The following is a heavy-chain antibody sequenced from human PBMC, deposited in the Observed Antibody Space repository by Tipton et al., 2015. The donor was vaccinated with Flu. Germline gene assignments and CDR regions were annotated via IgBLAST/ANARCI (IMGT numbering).Heavy chain of an antibody. CDR1: GFTFSTFW. J-gene: IGHJ3*01. D-gene: IGHD6-13*01. Sequence: SLRLSCAASGFTFSTFWMHWVRQAPGKGLEWVANIKQDGSEKYYVDSVKGRFTISRDNAQKSLSLQMNSLRAEDTALYFCVRAVGGAAALWGQGIMVIVSS. CDR2: IKQDGSEK. CDR3: VRAVGGAAAL. V-gene: IGHV3-7*03.